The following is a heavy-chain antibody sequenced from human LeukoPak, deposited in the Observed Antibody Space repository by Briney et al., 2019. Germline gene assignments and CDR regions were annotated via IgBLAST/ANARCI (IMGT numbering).Heavy chain of an antibody. J-gene: IGHJ5*02. CDR3: ARGYFDWLSPQGFDP. D-gene: IGHD3-9*01. V-gene: IGHV4-31*03. CDR1: GGSISSGGYY. CDR2: IYYSGST. Sequence: KPSQTLSLTCTVSGGSISSGGYYWSWIRQHPGKGLEWIGYIYYSGSTYYNPSLKSRVTISVDTSKNQFSLKLSSVTAADTAVYYCARGYFDWLSPQGFDPWGQGTLVTVSS.